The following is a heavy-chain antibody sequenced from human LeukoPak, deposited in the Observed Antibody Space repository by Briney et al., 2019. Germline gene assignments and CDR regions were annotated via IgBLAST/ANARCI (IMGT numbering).Heavy chain of an antibody. CDR1: GGSISSYY. J-gene: IGHJ3*02. Sequence: PSETLSLTCNVSGGSISSYYWSWIRQPPGKGLEGIGYMYYSRNTNYNPSLKSRVTTSVATSENQCSLKLSSVTAADTAVYYCARHTLVGARNAFDIWGQGTMVTVSS. CDR3: ARHTLVGARNAFDI. V-gene: IGHV4-59*08. D-gene: IGHD1-26*01. CDR2: MYYSRNT.